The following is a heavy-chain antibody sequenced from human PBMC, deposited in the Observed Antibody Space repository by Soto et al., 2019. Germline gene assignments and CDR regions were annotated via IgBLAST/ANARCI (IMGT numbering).Heavy chain of an antibody. CDR1: GFTFSSYS. CDR3: ARLWGVDTAMVGDY. V-gene: IGHV3-21*01. J-gene: IGHJ4*02. Sequence: PGGSLRLSCAASGFTFSSYSMNWVRQAPGKGLEWVSSISGSSSYIYYADSVKGRFTISRDNAKNSLYLQMNSLRAEDTAVYYCARLWGVDTAMVGDYWGQGTLVTVSS. D-gene: IGHD5-18*01. CDR2: ISGSSSYI.